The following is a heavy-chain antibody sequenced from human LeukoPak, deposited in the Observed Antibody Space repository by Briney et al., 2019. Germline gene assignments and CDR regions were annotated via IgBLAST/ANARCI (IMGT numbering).Heavy chain of an antibody. CDR2: INPNSGGT. D-gene: IGHD5-12*01. CDR3: AREGQVATMENWFDP. CDR1: GYTFTGYY. Sequence: ASVKVSCKASGYTFTGYYMHLVRQAPGQGLEWMGWINPNSGGTNYAQKFQGRVTMTRDKSISTAYMELSRLRSDDTAVYYCAREGQVATMENWFDPWGQGTLVTVSS. J-gene: IGHJ5*02. V-gene: IGHV1-2*02.